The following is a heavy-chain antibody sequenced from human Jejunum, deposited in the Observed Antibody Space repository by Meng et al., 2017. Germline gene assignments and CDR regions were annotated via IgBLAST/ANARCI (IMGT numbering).Heavy chain of an antibody. V-gene: IGHV4-61*08. CDR1: GGSVSRAGYQ. CDR2: AST. J-gene: IGHJ4*02. CDR3: ARDHMGSLDY. D-gene: IGHD1-26*01. Sequence: QDPGPGLWWSSETLSLICTVSGGSVSRAGYQWGWIRQPPGKGLESIGYASTNYNPSLKSRVTISLDTSRNQFSLSLSSVTAADTAVYYCARDHMGSLDYWGQGILVTVSS.